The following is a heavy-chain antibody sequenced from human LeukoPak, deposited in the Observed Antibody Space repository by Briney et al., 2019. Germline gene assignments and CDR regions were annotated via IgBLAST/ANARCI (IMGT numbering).Heavy chain of an antibody. CDR2: IYYSGST. Sequence: SQTLSLTCTVSGGSISSSSYFWGWIRQPPGKGLEWIGYIYYSGSTYYNPSLKSRVTMSIDTSKNQFSLRLSSMTATDTAVYYCARERITMVRGPLDPWGQGTLVTVSS. J-gene: IGHJ5*02. D-gene: IGHD3-10*01. CDR1: GGSISSSSYF. V-gene: IGHV4-39*07. CDR3: ARERITMVRGPLDP.